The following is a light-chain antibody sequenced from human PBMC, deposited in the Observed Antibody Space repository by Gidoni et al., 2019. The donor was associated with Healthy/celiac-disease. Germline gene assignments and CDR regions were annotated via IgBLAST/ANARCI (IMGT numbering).Light chain of an antibody. CDR1: NIGSKS. V-gene: IGLV3-21*03. CDR3: QVWDSSSDHPEV. CDR2: DDS. J-gene: IGLJ2*01. Sequence: SYVLTQPPSVSVAPGKTARITCGGNNIGSKSVHWYQQKPGQAPVLVVYDDSDRPSGIPERFSGSNSGNTATLTISWVEAGDEADYYCQVWDSSSDHPEVFGGGTKLTVL.